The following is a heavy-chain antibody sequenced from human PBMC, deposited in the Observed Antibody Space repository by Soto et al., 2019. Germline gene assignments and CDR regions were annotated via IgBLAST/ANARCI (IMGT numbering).Heavy chain of an antibody. V-gene: IGHV1-69*15. Sequence: QVQLVQSGAEVKKPGSSVKVSCKASGGTFSSYTVSWVRQAPGQGLEWMGSIVPVFGTPNYAQRFQGRVRITADESTGTPYLELTSLGFGDPAVYFWAKETRATRDKGYWGQGTLVPVSS. J-gene: IGHJ4*02. CDR3: AKETRATRDKGY. CDR2: IVPVFGTP. CDR1: GGTFSSYT. D-gene: IGHD1-7*01.